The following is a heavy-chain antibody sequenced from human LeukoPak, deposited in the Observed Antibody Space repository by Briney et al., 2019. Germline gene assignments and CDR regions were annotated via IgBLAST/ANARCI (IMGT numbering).Heavy chain of an antibody. J-gene: IGHJ4*02. CDR1: GFNFGEYA. V-gene: IGHV3-49*04. Sequence: GRSLRLSCTASGFNFGEYAMSWVRQPQGKGLEWIGFIGSNDYGGTTDYAASVKGRFIISRDDSKRVAYLQMNSLKAEDTGVYYCTPESGDYWGQGTLVTVTS. D-gene: IGHD1-26*01. CDR3: TPESGDY. CDR2: IGSNDYGGTT.